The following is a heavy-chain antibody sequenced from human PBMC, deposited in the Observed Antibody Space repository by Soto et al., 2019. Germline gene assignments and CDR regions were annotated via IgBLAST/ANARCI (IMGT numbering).Heavy chain of an antibody. V-gene: IGHV4-30-4*01. CDR2: IYNSGST. D-gene: IGHD2-15*01. CDR1: GGSISDADSY. Sequence: QLQLQESGPGLGKPSQTLSLTCTVSGGSISDADSYWNWIRQPPGKGLEWIGCIYNSGSTYYTPSRNILFDSYQHTANRQCSLKLSSVTTADTAVDYCARDGAPPSQPPDGFDLRGQWPTVTISS. J-gene: IGHJ6*02. CDR3: ARDGAPPSQPPDGFDL.